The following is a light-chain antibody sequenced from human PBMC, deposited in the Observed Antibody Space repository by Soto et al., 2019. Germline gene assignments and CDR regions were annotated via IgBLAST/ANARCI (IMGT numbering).Light chain of an antibody. CDR3: TSYSSSDIFYV. Sequence: QSALTQPASVSGSPGQSITISCTGTSSGIGGYYYVSWYQHHPGKAPKLLIYQVTNRPSRVSNRFSGSKSGNTASLTISGLQADDEADYYCTSYSSSDIFYVFGTGTKVTVL. CDR1: SSGIGGYYY. J-gene: IGLJ1*01. CDR2: QVT. V-gene: IGLV2-14*01.